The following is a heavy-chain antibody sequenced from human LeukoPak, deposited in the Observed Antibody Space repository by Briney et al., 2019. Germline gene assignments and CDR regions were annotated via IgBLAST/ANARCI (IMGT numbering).Heavy chain of an antibody. Sequence: GASVKVSCKASGYTFTGYYMHWVRQAPGQGLEWMGWINPNSGGTNYAQKFQGRVTMTRDTSISTAYMELSRLRSDDTAVYYCAAVSVTQGPDVAFDIWGQGTMVTVSS. CDR3: AAVSVTQGPDVAFDI. CDR2: INPNSGGT. CDR1: GYTFTGYY. D-gene: IGHD4-23*01. J-gene: IGHJ3*02. V-gene: IGHV1-2*02.